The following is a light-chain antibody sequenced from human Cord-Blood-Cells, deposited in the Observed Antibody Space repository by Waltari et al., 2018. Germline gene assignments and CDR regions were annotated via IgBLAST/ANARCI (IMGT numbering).Light chain of an antibody. CDR1: SSDVGGYNS. CDR2: DVS. CDR3: SSYTSSSTYV. J-gene: IGLJ1*01. V-gene: IGLV2-14*01. Sequence: QSALTQPASVSGSPGQSITISCTGTSSDVGGYNSVYWYQQHPGKAPKLMIYDVSNRPSGVSNRFSCSKSGNTASLTISGLQAEDEADYYCSSYTSSSTYVFGTGTKVTVL.